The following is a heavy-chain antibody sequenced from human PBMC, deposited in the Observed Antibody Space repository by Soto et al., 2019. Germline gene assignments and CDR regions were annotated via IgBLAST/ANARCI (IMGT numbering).Heavy chain of an antibody. CDR3: AALDTAMVKTAGY. J-gene: IGHJ4*02. CDR1: GYSISTYW. Sequence: RGSLRLSCAASGYSISTYWMSWVRQAPGKGLEWVANVKQDGSEEYYVDSVKGRFTISRDNAKNSLYLQMNSLRAEDTAVYYCAALDTAMVKTAGYWGQGTLVTVSS. CDR2: VKQDGSEE. V-gene: IGHV3-7*01. D-gene: IGHD5-18*01.